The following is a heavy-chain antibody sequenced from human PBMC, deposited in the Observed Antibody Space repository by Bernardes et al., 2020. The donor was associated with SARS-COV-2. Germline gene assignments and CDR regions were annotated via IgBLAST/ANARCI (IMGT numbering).Heavy chain of an antibody. Sequence: GGSLRLSCAASGFTFSNYAMNWVRQAPGKGLEWVSVFSDGGISTYYADSVKGRFTISRDNAKNSLYLEMNSLRAEDTAVYYCATGLMVFAIRWETHVWGQGTTVSVSS. J-gene: IGHJ6*02. CDR3: ATGLMVFAIRWETHV. V-gene: IGHV3-23*01. D-gene: IGHD2-8*01. CDR1: GFTFSNYA. CDR2: FSDGGIST.